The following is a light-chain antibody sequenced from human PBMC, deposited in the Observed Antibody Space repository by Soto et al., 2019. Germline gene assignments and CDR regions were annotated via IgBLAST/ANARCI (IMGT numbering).Light chain of an antibody. Sequence: QSVLTQPPSASGTPGQSVTISCSGSSSSTGNNIVNWYQQLPGTAPKLLIYSNNQRPSGVPDRFSGSKSGTTASLAISGLQSDDEAEYYCAAWDDSLNGVVFGGGTKVTVL. CDR3: AAWDDSLNGVV. V-gene: IGLV1-44*01. CDR1: SSSTGNNI. J-gene: IGLJ2*01. CDR2: SNN.